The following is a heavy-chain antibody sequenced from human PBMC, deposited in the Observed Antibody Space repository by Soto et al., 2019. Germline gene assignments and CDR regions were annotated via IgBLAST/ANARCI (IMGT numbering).Heavy chain of an antibody. CDR2: INPNSGNT. J-gene: IGHJ5*02. V-gene: IGHV1-8*01. Sequence: GASVKVSCKASGYIFTNYDINWVRQATGQGLEYLGWINPNSGNTGYVQKFKGRVTMTRNTSINTAYMELNSLRSEDTAVYYCARGIAAASDPWGQGTLVTVSS. CDR1: GYIFTNYD. CDR3: ARGIAAASDP. D-gene: IGHD6-13*01.